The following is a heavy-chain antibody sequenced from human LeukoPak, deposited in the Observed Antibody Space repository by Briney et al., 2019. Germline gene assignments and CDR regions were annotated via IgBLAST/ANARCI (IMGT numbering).Heavy chain of an antibody. J-gene: IGHJ4*02. CDR3: AKSPYYDILTGRYFDY. CDR1: GFTFTTYA. V-gene: IGHV3-23*01. CDR2: ISGSAGTT. Sequence: GGSLRLSCAASGFTFTTYAMSWVRQVPGKGPEWVSGISGSAGTTYHADSVKGRFTISRDNSKNTLYLQMNSLRVEDTAVYYCAKSPYYDILTGRYFDYWGQGTLVTVSS. D-gene: IGHD3-9*01.